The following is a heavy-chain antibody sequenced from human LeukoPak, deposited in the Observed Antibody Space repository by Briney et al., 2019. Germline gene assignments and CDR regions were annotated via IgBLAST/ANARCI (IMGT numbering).Heavy chain of an antibody. Sequence: GGSLRLSCAASGFTFSSYGMHWVRQAPGKGLEWVAAISYDGSNKYYADSVKGRFTISRDNSKNTLYLQMNSLRAEDTAVYYCAKDRGGTYYYYMDVWGKGTTVTVSS. J-gene: IGHJ6*03. D-gene: IGHD3-10*01. CDR3: AKDRGGTYYYYMDV. V-gene: IGHV3-30*18. CDR1: GFTFSSYG. CDR2: ISYDGSNK.